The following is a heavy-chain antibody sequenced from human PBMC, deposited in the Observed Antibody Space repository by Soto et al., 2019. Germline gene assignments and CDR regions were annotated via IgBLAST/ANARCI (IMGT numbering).Heavy chain of an antibody. CDR2: VHPDSGGT. Sequence: ASVKVSCKTSGYIFTDHLIHWVRQSPGQGLQWVGWVHPDSGGTNVAQAFQDRVTMTADTPITTAYMDLARLRPDDTAIFYCARGAQGFFPVSGIYFYFDHWGQGTPVTVSS. D-gene: IGHD3-22*01. CDR3: ARGAQGFFPVSGIYFYFDH. J-gene: IGHJ4*02. V-gene: IGHV1-2*02. CDR1: GYIFTDHL.